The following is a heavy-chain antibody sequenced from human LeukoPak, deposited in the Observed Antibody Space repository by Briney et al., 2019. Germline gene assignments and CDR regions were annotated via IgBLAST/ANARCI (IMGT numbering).Heavy chain of an antibody. CDR2: ISSSSSYI. V-gene: IGHV3-21*01. CDR3: ARAPLCYGGDCYSADY. Sequence: GGSLRPSCAASGFTFSSYSMNWVRQAPGKGLEWVSSISSSSSYIYYADSVKGRFTISRDNAKNSLYLQMNSLRAEDTAVYYCARAPLCYGGDCYSADYWGQGTLVTVSS. D-gene: IGHD2-21*02. J-gene: IGHJ4*02. CDR1: GFTFSSYS.